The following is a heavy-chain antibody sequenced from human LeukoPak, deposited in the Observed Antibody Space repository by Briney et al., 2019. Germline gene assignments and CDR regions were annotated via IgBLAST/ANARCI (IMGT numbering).Heavy chain of an antibody. D-gene: IGHD3-9*01. CDR3: ARGHMLTGYYNFAWYDP. CDR1: GFTFSSYD. J-gene: IGHJ5*02. Sequence: GGSLRLSCAASGFTFSSYDMHWVRQPTGKGLEWVSAIGTAGDTYYSHSVKGRFTISRENAKNSLYLHMNSLSAGDTAVYFCARGHMLTGYYNFAWYDPWGQGTLVTVSS. V-gene: IGHV3-13*01. CDR2: IGTAGDT.